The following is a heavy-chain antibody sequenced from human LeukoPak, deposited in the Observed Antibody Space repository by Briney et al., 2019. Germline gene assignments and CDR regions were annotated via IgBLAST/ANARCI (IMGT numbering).Heavy chain of an antibody. J-gene: IGHJ4*02. V-gene: IGHV3-30*04. D-gene: IGHD1-26*01. CDR3: ARGGAWELLTFEYYFDY. Sequence: GGSLRLSCVDSGFTFNNYAMHWVRQAPGKGLEWVAVISYDGSNEYYADSVKGRFTISRDNSKNTLYLQMDSLRTEDTAVYYCARGGAWELLTFEYYFDYWGQGTLVAVSS. CDR1: GFTFNNYA. CDR2: ISYDGSNE.